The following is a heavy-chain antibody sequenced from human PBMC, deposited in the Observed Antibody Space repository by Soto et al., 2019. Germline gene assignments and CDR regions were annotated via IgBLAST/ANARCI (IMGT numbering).Heavy chain of an antibody. D-gene: IGHD6-19*01. J-gene: IGHJ4*02. CDR2: LFHSGLV. CDR1: GFSIRTGDY. V-gene: IGHV4-38-2*02. Sequence: SETLSLTCNVSGFSIRTGDYWAWIRQPPGKGLEWIGSLFHSGLVYYNPSLKGRVTISADTSNNQFSLRLKSVTAADTAVYFCARETSPAGIAVAGTNLHFDSWGQGTQVTVSS. CDR3: ARETSPAGIAVAGTNLHFDS.